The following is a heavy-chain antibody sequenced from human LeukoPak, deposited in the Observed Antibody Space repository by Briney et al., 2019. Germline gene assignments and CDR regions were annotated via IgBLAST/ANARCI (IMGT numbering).Heavy chain of an antibody. D-gene: IGHD3-9*01. CDR1: GFTFSSYG. J-gene: IGHJ4*02. Sequence: GESLRLSCAASGFTFSSYGMSWVRQAPGKGLEWVSAISGSGGSTYYADSVKGRFTISRDNSKNTLYLQMNSLRAEDTAVYYCAKLRYFDWFEPFDYWGQGTLVTVSS. CDR3: AKLRYFDWFEPFDY. CDR2: ISGSGGST. V-gene: IGHV3-23*01.